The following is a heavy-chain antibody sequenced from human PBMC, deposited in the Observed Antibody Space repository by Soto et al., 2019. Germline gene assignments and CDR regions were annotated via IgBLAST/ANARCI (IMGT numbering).Heavy chain of an antibody. CDR3: ASQGLYYYGLDV. Sequence: VGSLRLSCAASGFPFSTYWMHWVRQAPGKGPVWVSRINNDGSTTRYADSVKGRFTISRDNAKNTLYLQMNSLRAEDTAVYYCASQGLYYYGLDVWGQGTTVTVSS. J-gene: IGHJ6*02. V-gene: IGHV3-74*01. CDR2: INNDGSTT. CDR1: GFPFSTYW.